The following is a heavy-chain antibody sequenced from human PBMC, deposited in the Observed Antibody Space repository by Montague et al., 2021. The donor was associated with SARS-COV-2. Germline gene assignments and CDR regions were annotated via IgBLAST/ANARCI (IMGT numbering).Heavy chain of an antibody. Sequence: SETLSLTCAVSGASITRTTYYWGWIRQPPGKGLEWIGSIYYSGSTYYXXXLKSRVTMSLDTSKNQFSLKLTSVTAADTAVYYCARQPPWTGNLASFDYWGQGALVSVSS. CDR1: GASITRTTYY. V-gene: IGHV4-39*01. CDR2: IYYSGST. J-gene: IGHJ4*02. D-gene: IGHD1-1*01. CDR3: ARQPPWTGNLASFDY.